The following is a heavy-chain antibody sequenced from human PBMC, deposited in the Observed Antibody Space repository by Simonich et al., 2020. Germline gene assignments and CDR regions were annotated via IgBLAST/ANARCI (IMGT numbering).Heavy chain of an antibody. CDR2: INSDGSST. J-gene: IGHJ3*02. V-gene: IGHV3-74*01. D-gene: IGHD4-4*01. CDR1: GFTFSSKW. CDR3: ARDYSNYDAFDI. Sequence: EVQLVESGGGLVQPGGSLRLSCAASGFTFSSKWMHWVSQAPGKGLVVVSRINSDGSSTSYADSVNGRFTISRDNAKNTLYLQMNSLRAEDTAVYYCARDYSNYDAFDIWGQGTMVTVSS.